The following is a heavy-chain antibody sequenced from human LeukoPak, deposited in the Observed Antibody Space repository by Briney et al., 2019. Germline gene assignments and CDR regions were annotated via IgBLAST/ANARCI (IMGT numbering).Heavy chain of an antibody. CDR3: ARGSYDTSAYSNPFDF. J-gene: IGHJ4*02. D-gene: IGHD3-22*01. CDR1: GDSISNYY. Sequence: PSETLSLTCTVSGDSISNYYWSWVRQTPGKGLEWIGYIHTSGSTYYNPSLKSRVTISVDTSKNQFSLKLSSVTAADTAVYYCARGSYDTSAYSNPFDFWGQGTLVTVSS. V-gene: IGHV4-4*09. CDR2: IHTSGST.